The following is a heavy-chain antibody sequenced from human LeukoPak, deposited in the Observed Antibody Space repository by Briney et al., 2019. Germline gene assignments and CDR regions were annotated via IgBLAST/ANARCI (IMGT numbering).Heavy chain of an antibody. CDR3: ARVGAVAGYDY. CDR2: IKSDGSDT. D-gene: IGHD6-19*01. V-gene: IGHV3-74*01. CDR1: GFTFSTYW. J-gene: IGHJ4*02. Sequence: GGSLRLSCAASGFTFSTYWMHWVRQAPGEGLVWVSRIKSDGSDTSYADSVKGRFTISRDNSKNTLYLQMNSLRAEDTAVYYCARVGAVAGYDYWGQGTLVTVSS.